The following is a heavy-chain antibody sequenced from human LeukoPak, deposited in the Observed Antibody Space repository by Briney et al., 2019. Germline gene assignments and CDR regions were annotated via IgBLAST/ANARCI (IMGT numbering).Heavy chain of an antibody. D-gene: IGHD3-10*01. V-gene: IGHV4-38-2*02. CDR2: IYYSGST. CDR1: GYSISSGYY. CDR3: ARAVLLWFGEPKYYFDY. Sequence: IPSETLSLTCSVSGYSISSGYYWGWIRQPPGKGLEWIGYIYYSGSTNYNPSLKSRVTISVDTSKNQFSLKLSSVTAADTAVYYCARAVLLWFGEPKYYFDYWGQGTLVTVSS. J-gene: IGHJ4*02.